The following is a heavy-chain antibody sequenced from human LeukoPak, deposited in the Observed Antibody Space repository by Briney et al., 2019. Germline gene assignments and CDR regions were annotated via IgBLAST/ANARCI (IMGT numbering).Heavy chain of an antibody. V-gene: IGHV4-59*01. Sequence: SETLSPTCTVSRGSISSYYWSWIRQPPGKGLEWIGYIYYSGSTNYNPSLKSRVTISVDTSKNQFSLKLRSVTAADTAVYFCAGIDYGDYVQHWGQGTLVTVSS. D-gene: IGHD4-17*01. CDR1: RGSISSYY. CDR2: IYYSGST. CDR3: AGIDYGDYVQH. J-gene: IGHJ1*01.